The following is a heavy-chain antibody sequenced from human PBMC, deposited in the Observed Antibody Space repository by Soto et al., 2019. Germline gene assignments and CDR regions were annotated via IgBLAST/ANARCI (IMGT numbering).Heavy chain of an antibody. V-gene: IGHV1-46*01. CDR3: ARTIAAAGTGWWFDP. CDR2: INPSGGST. J-gene: IGHJ5*02. D-gene: IGHD6-13*01. CDR1: GYTFTSYY. Sequence: ASVKVSCKASGYTFTSYYMHWVRQAPGQGLEWMGIINPSGGSTSYAQKFQGRVTMTRDTSTSTVYMELSSLRSEDTAVYYCARTIAAAGTGWWFDPWGQGTLVTVS.